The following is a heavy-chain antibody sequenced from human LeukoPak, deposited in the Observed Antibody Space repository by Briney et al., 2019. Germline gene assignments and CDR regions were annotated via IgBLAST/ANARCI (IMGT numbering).Heavy chain of an antibody. CDR3: ARGGRTYFDN. J-gene: IGHJ4*02. CDR1: GGSFSGYY. V-gene: IGHV4-34*01. CDR2: INHSGST. Sequence: SETLSLTCAVSGGSFSGYYWSWIRQPPGKGLEWIGEINHSGSTNYNPSLKSRVTISVDTSKNQFSLKLSSVTAADTAVYYCARGGRTYFDNWGQGTLVTVSS.